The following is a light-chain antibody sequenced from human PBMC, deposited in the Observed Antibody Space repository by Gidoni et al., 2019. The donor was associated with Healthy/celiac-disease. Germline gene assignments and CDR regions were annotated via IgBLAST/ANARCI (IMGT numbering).Light chain of an antibody. CDR1: QNVVNY. CDR3: HQRSIWPLGT. Sequence: EIVLTQSPATLSLSPGETATLSCRASQNVVNYLAWYQQKPGQAPRLLIYDASNRATDIPARFSGSGSVTDFTLTISSLEPEDFAVYYCHQRSIWPLGTFXXXTKVEIK. J-gene: IGKJ1*01. CDR2: DAS. V-gene: IGKV3-11*01.